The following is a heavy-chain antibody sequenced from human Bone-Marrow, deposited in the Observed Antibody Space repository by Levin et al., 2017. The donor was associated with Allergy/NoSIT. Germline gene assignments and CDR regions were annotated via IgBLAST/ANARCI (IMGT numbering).Heavy chain of an antibody. V-gene: IGHV1-18*01. D-gene: IGHD6-19*01. Sequence: GGSLRLSCKTSGYTFSNYGLSWVRQAPGQGLEWMGWISAYSGNTKFAQKLQGRVTMTTDTSTSTAYMELRSLRSDDTAVYYGARDVGTGSPGIDYWGQGTQVTVSS. CDR3: ARDVGTGSPGIDY. CDR1: GYTFSNYG. CDR2: ISAYSGNT. J-gene: IGHJ4*02.